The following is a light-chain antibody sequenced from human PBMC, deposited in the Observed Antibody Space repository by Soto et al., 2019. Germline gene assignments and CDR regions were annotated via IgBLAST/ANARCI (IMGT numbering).Light chain of an antibody. V-gene: IGKV3-11*01. J-gene: IGKJ4*01. CDR1: QSVSSY. CDR2: DAS. CDR3: QQRSNWPTCN. Sequence: EIVLTQSPATLSLSPGERATLSCRASQSVSSYLAWYQQKPGQAPRLRIYDASNRATGIPARFSGSGSVTDFTLTISSLEPEDVAVSYCQQRSNWPTCNIGGGSKVEIK.